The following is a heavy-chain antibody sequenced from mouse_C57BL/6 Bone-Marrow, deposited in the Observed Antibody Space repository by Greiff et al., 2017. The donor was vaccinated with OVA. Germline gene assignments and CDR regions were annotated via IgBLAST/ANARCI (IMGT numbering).Heavy chain of an antibody. V-gene: IGHV1-81*01. CDR2: IYPRSGNT. CDR1: GYTFTSYG. J-gene: IGHJ1*03. D-gene: IGHD1-1*01. CDR3: ARDHYYYGSSYGWYFDV. Sequence: QVQLQQPGAELVKPGASVKVSCKASGYTFTSYGISWVKQRTGQGLEWIGEIYPRSGNTYYNEKFKGKATLTADKSSSTAYMELRSLTSEDSAVYFCARDHYYYGSSYGWYFDVWGTGTTVTVSS.